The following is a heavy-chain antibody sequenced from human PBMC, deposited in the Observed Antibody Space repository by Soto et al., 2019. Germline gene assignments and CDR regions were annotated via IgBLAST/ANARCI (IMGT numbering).Heavy chain of an antibody. Sequence: VQLVESGGGVVQPGRSLRLSCAASGFTFRSYWMTWVRRAPGKGLEWVANINLDGSEKYYVDAVKGRFTISRDNAKNSLHLDLRDLRANDTAVYYCARGAMAGNEVPGDWGQGTLVTVSS. CDR3: ARGAMAGNEVPGD. J-gene: IGHJ1*01. CDR1: GFTFRSYW. CDR2: INLDGSEK. V-gene: IGHV3-7*05. D-gene: IGHD1-1*01.